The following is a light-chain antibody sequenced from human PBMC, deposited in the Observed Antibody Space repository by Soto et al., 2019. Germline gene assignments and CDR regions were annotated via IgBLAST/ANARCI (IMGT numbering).Light chain of an antibody. CDR3: QVWDSSSDHPGV. J-gene: IGLJ3*02. CDR2: DGG. CDR1: NIGAKS. V-gene: IGLV3-21*02. Sequence: SYELTQSPSVSVAPGQTARITCEGNNIGAKSVHWYQQRPGQAPVLAVHDGGDRPSGIPERFSGSKSGNTATLTISRVEAGDEADFSCQVWDSSSDHPGVFGGGTKVTVL.